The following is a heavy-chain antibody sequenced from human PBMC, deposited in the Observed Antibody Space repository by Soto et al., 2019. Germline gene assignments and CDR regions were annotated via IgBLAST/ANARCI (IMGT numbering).Heavy chain of an antibody. CDR2: ISGGGDAT. CDR1: GFTFSGYA. V-gene: IGHV3-23*01. J-gene: IGHJ2*01. Sequence: EVQLLDSGGGLVQPGGSLRLSCAASGFTFSGYALTWVRQAPGKGLEWVSAISGGGDATFYADSVKGRFTISRDNSKNTLYLQMNTLRAEDTAVYYCARKVSGSTGRPDLWYFDLWGRGTLVTVFS. CDR3: ARKVSGSTGRPDLWYFDL. D-gene: IGHD3-10*01.